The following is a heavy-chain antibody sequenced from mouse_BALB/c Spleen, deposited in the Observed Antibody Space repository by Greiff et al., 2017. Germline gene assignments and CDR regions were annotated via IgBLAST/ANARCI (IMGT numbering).Heavy chain of an antibody. CDR1: GYSITSDYA. V-gene: IGHV3-2*02. Sequence: EVKLVESGPGLVKPSQSLSLTCTVTGYSITSDYAWHWIRQFPGNKLEWMGYISYSGSTSYNPSLKSRISITRDTSKNQFFLQLNSVTTEDTATYYCARGNYYGSSYGFDYWGQGTTLTVSS. J-gene: IGHJ2*01. D-gene: IGHD1-1*01. CDR3: ARGNYYGSSYGFDY. CDR2: ISYSGST.